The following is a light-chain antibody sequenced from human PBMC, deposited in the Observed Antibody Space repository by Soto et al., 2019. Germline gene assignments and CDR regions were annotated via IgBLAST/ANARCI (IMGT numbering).Light chain of an antibody. CDR2: DAS. V-gene: IGKV3-11*01. CDR1: QSVTDY. Sequence: EIVLTQSPATLSLSPGERATLSCSASQSVTDYLAWYQQKPGQAPRLLIYDASSRATGIPARFSGSGSGTDFTLTISSLEPEDFAVYYCQQRGFWPLTFGGGTKVEIK. J-gene: IGKJ4*01. CDR3: QQRGFWPLT.